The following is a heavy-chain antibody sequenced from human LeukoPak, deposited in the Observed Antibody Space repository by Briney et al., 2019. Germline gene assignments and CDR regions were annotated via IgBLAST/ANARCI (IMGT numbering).Heavy chain of an antibody. CDR2: IIPIFGTA. CDR3: ARVGGYSYGHGDYYFDY. V-gene: IGHV1-69*05. Sequence: SVKVACKASGGTFSSYAISWVRQAPGQGLEWMGGIIPIFGTANYAQKFQGRVTITTDESTSTAYMELSSLRSEDTAVYYCARVGGYSYGHGDYYFDYWGQGTLVTVSS. CDR1: GGTFSSYA. D-gene: IGHD5-18*01. J-gene: IGHJ4*02.